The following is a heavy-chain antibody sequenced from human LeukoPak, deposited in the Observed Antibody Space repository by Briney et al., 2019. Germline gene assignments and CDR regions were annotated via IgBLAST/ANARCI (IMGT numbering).Heavy chain of an antibody. CDR1: GYSFTSYW. D-gene: IGHD3-3*01. V-gene: IGHV5-51*01. CDR2: IYPGDSDT. J-gene: IGHJ3*02. CDR3: AIYPESLPFLEGVAFHI. Sequence: GESVKISCKGSGYSFTSYWIGWVRQMPGKGLEWMGIIYPGDSDTRYSPSFQGQVTISADKSISTAYLQWSSLKASDTAMYYCAIYPESLPFLEGVAFHIWGQGTMVTVSS.